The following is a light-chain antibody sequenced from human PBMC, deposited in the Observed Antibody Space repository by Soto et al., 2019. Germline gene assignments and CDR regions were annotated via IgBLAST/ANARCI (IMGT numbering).Light chain of an antibody. V-gene: IGLV1-40*01. CDR1: SANIGAAYN. CDR3: QSSDSSMSGYV. Sequence: QSVLAQPPSVSGAPGQRVTISCTGSSANIGAAYNVDWYQQLPGTAPKLLIYGNNNRPSGVPARFSGSKSGTSASLAIAGLHAEDEGDYYCQSSDSSMSGYVFGTGTKGTVL. CDR2: GNN. J-gene: IGLJ1*01.